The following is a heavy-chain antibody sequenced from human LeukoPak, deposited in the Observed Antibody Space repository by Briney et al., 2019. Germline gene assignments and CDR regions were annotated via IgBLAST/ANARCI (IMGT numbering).Heavy chain of an antibody. CDR1: GGSISITAYY. Sequence: SETLSLTCSVSGGSISITAYYWGWIRQPPGKGLEWIGSIYYSGIAYYNPSLKSRVTISLDTSRNQFSLKLNSVTAEETAVYYCTRRRGDGDYRPDYWGQGTLVTVSS. V-gene: IGHV4-39*01. CDR2: IYYSGIA. CDR3: TRRRGDGDYRPDY. J-gene: IGHJ4*02. D-gene: IGHD4-17*01.